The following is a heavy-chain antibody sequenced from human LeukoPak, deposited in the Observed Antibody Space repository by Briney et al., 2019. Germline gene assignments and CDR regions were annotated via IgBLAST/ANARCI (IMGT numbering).Heavy chain of an antibody. CDR1: GFTFSSYW. V-gene: IGHV3-7*04. D-gene: IGHD3-9*01. J-gene: IGHJ4*02. CDR2: IKQDGSEK. Sequence: PGGSLRLSCAASGFTFSSYWMNWVRQAPGKGLEWVANIKQDGSEKYYVDSVKGRFTISRDNAKNSLYLQMNGLRAEDTAVCYCARVNYDILTGYLSYFDYWGQGTLVTVSS. CDR3: ARVNYDILTGYLSYFDY.